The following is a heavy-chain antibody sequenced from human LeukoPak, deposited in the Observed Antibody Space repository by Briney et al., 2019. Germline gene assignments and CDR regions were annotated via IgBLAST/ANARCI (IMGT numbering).Heavy chain of an antibody. CDR3: ARGPGSAMVYNY. CDR1: GYTFTSYA. J-gene: IGHJ4*02. Sequence: VASVKVSCKASGYTFTSYAMHWVRQAPGQRLELMGWINAGNGNTKYSQKFQGRVTITRDTSASTAYMELSSLRSEDTAVYYCARGPGSAMVYNYWGQGTLVTVSS. V-gene: IGHV1-3*01. D-gene: IGHD5-18*01. CDR2: INAGNGNT.